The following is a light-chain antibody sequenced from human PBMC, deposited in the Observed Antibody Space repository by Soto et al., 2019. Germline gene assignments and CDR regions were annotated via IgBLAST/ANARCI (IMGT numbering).Light chain of an antibody. CDR1: QNINNF. Sequence: DIQMTQSPSSLSASVGDRVTITCRASQNINNFLNWYQQKSGKAPKLLIHSASSLQSGVPPRFSGSGSETDFTLTISSLQPDDFATYYCQQSHSVPRTFGQGTKVEIK. V-gene: IGKV1-39*01. J-gene: IGKJ1*01. CDR2: SAS. CDR3: QQSHSVPRT.